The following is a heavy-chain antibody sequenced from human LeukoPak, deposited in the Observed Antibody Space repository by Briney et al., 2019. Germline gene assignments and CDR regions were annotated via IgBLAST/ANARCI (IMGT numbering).Heavy chain of an antibody. CDR1: GYTFTVYY. J-gene: IGHJ4*02. V-gene: IGHV1-2*02. CDR2: INPNSGGT. CDR3: ASNYGSGSSSSNVCDY. D-gene: IGHD3-10*01. Sequence: ASVKVSCSASGYTFTVYYIDWVRQAPGQGLEWMGWINPNSGGTNSAQKFQGRVTMTRDTSISTAYMELSGLRSDDTAVYYCASNYGSGSSSSNVCDYWGQGTLVTVSS.